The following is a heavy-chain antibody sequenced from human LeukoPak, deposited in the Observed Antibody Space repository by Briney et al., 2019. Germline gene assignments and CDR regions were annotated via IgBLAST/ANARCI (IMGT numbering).Heavy chain of an antibody. J-gene: IGHJ4*02. V-gene: IGHV4-39*07. CDR3: ARTMLRGLYYFDQ. D-gene: IGHD3-10*01. Sequence: PSETLSLTCTVSGGSISSSSYYWGWIRQPSGKGLEWIGSIYYTGTTNYNPSLKSQVTMSVDTSKNQFSLILSSVTAADTAVYYCARTMLRGLYYFDQWGQGTLVTVSS. CDR1: GGSISSSSYY. CDR2: IYYTGTT.